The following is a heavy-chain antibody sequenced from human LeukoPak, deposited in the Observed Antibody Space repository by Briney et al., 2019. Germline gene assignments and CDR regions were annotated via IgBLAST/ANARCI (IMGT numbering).Heavy chain of an antibody. J-gene: IGHJ2*01. CDR2: VSYDGNKK. CDR1: GFTFSDHA. V-gene: IGHV3-30-3*01. D-gene: IGHD1-26*01. Sequence: PGGSLRLSCAASGFTFSDHALHWVRQAPGKGLEWVAIVSYDGNKKFYTDSVKGRFTISRDSSKNTLFLHMNTLRAEDTAIYYCAKDRTVGASYWYFDLWGRGTLVTVSS. CDR3: AKDRTVGASYWYFDL.